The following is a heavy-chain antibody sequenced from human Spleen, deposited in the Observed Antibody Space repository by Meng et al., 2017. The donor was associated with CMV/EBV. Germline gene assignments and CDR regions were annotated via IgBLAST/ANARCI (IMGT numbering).Heavy chain of an antibody. CDR2: ISYDGSNK. J-gene: IGHJ5*02. Sequence: GGGVVPLWRPLHLSVEAFGFTFSGYVMHWVRQAPGKGLEWVAVISYDGSNKYYADSVKGRFTISRDNSKNTLYLQMNSLRAEDTAVYYCAGGNWFDPWGQGTLVTVSS. CDR1: GFTFSGYV. V-gene: IGHV3-30-3*01. CDR3: AGGNWFDP. D-gene: IGHD3-16*01.